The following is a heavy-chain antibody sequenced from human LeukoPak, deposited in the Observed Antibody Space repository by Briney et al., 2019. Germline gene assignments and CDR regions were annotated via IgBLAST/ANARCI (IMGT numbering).Heavy chain of an antibody. V-gene: IGHV4-34*01. CDR2: MNPSGST. J-gene: IGHJ6*03. CDR1: GGSFGGYY. Sequence: NTSETLSLTCAVYGGSFGGYYWTWIRQTPEKGLEWIGEMNPSGSTSYNPSLKSRVTVSVDTSKNQFSLKLSSVTAADTAVYYCARGRQDVTMIVVVMTAVSYYLDVWGKGTTVTVS. D-gene: IGHD3-22*01. CDR3: ARGRQDVTMIVVVMTAVSYYLDV.